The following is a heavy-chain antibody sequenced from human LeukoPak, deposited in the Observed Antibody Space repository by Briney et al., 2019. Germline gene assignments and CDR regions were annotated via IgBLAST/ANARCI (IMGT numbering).Heavy chain of an antibody. D-gene: IGHD6-19*01. CDR1: GFTFSSYG. J-gene: IGHJ5*02. Sequence: PGGSLRLSCEVSGFTFSSYGMHWVRQAPGKGLEWVSVIWYDGSNRYYADSVKGRFTISKDNSKNTLYLQMNSLRTEDTAVYYCARDSLGTSSGWFDPWGQGTLVTVSS. CDR3: ARDSLGTSSGWFDP. V-gene: IGHV3-33*01. CDR2: IWYDGSNR.